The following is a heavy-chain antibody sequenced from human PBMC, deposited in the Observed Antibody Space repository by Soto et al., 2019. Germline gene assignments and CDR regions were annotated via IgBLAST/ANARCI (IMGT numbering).Heavy chain of an antibody. Sequence: GESLKISCKGSGYSFTSYWIGWVRQMPGKGLEWMGIIYPGDSDTRYSPSFQGQVTISADKSISTAYLQWSSLKASDTAMYYCARSHYYDSSGYNYYYYGMDVWGQGTTVTVSS. J-gene: IGHJ6*02. V-gene: IGHV5-51*01. CDR1: GYSFTSYW. D-gene: IGHD3-22*01. CDR3: ARSHYYDSSGYNYYYYGMDV. CDR2: IYPGDSDT.